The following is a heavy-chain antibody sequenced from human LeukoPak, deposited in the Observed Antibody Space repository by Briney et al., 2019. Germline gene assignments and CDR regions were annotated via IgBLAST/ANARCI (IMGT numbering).Heavy chain of an antibody. V-gene: IGHV3-21*01. CDR2: ISSSSSYI. CDR3: ARGEASSRFDY. CDR1: GFTFSSYS. Sequence: GGSLRLSCAASGFTFSSYSMNWVRQAPGKGLEWVSSISSSSSYIYYADSVKGRFTISRDNAKKSLYLQMNSLRVDDSAVYYCARGEASSRFDYWGQGTLVTVSS. J-gene: IGHJ4*02. D-gene: IGHD6-13*01.